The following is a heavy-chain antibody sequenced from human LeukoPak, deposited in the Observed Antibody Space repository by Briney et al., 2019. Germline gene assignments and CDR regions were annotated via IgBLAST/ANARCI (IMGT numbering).Heavy chain of an antibody. D-gene: IGHD6-25*01. CDR3: ARGAATYGFQY. CDR1: GGSISGYY. Sequence: SETLSLTCTVSGGSISGYYWSRVRQPAGKGLEWIGRIHTNDGTNFNPSLKSRVTMSLDTSKNQFSLKLTSVTAADTAVYYCARGAATYGFQYWGQGTLVAVSS. J-gene: IGHJ1*01. V-gene: IGHV4-4*07. CDR2: IHTNDGT.